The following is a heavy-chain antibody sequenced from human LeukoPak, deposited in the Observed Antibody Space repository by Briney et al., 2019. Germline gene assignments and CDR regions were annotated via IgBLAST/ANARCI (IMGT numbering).Heavy chain of an antibody. Sequence: ASVKVSCKASGYTFTSYDINWVRQATGQGLEWMGWMNPNSGNTGYAQKFQGRVTMTRNTSISTAYMELSSLRSEDTAVYYCARARTSCYRLRYCNWFDPWGQGTLVTVSS. CDR3: ARARTSCYRLRYCNWFDP. V-gene: IGHV1-8*01. D-gene: IGHD2-2*01. CDR2: MNPNSGNT. CDR1: GYTFTSYD. J-gene: IGHJ5*02.